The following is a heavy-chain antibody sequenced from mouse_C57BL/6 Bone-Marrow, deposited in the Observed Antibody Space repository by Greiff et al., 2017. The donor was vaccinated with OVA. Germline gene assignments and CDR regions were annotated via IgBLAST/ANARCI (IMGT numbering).Heavy chain of an antibody. CDR2: IYPRSGNT. J-gene: IGHJ2*01. CDR3: ARLGKGYYFDY. CDR1: GYTFTSYG. D-gene: IGHD4-1*01. V-gene: IGHV1-81*01. Sequence: QVQLKQSGAELARPGASVKLSCKASGYTFTSYGISWVKQRTVQGLEWIGEIYPRSGNTYYNEKFKGKATLTEDKSSSTAYMELRSLTSEDSAVYFCARLGKGYYFDYWGQGTTLTVSS.